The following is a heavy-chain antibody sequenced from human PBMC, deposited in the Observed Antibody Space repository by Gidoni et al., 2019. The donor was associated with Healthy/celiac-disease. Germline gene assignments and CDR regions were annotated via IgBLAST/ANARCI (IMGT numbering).Heavy chain of an antibody. D-gene: IGHD3-22*01. CDR2: ISSSSSTI. Sequence: EVHLVESGGGLVQPGGSLRLSCAASEFTFCSYSMTWFRQAPGKGLEWVSYISSSSSTIYYADSVKGRFTISRENAKNSLYLQMNSLRDEDTAVYYCARDGRYYDSSGYSYYYYYYGMDVWGQGTTVTVSS. J-gene: IGHJ6*02. CDR1: EFTFCSYS. V-gene: IGHV3-48*02. CDR3: ARDGRYYDSSGYSYYYYYYGMDV.